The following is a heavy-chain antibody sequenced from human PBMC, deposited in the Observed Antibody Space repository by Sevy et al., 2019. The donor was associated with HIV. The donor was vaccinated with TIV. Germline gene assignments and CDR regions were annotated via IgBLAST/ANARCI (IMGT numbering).Heavy chain of an antibody. D-gene: IGHD2-15*01. CDR2: IYYTGKT. CDR1: DGSISSQIYY. V-gene: IGHV4-31*03. J-gene: IGHJ6*02. Sequence: SETLSLTCSVSDGSISSQIYYWTWIRQHPGKGLEWIGYIYYTGKTSYNPSLKSRLTISIDKSKNQFSLRLSSVTAADTAVYYCARDHGYGNGRFPFYYYNGMDVWGQGTTVSVSS. CDR3: ARDHGYGNGRFPFYYYNGMDV.